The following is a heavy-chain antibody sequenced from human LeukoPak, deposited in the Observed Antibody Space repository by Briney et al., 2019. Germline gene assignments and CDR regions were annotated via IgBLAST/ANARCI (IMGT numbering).Heavy chain of an antibody. V-gene: IGHV3-9*01. D-gene: IGHD6-19*01. J-gene: IGHJ4*02. CDR2: ISWNSGSI. CDR3: AKDATYSSGWTDY. CDR1: GFTFDDYG. Sequence: GGSLRLSCAASGFTFDDYGMPWVRQAPGKGLEWVSGISWNSGSIGYADSVKGRFTISRDNAKNSLYLQMNSLRVEDTALYYCAKDATYSSGWTDYWGQGTLVTVSS.